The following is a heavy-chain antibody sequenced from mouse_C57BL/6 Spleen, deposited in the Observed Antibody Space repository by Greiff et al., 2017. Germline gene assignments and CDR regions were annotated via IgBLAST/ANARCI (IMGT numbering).Heavy chain of an antibody. CDR3: ARCRVYDYYAMDY. CDR1: GFTFSDSG. V-gene: IGHV5-17*01. J-gene: IGHJ4*01. Sequence: EVQGVESGGGLVKPGGSLKLSCAAPGFTFSDSGMHWVRQAPEKGLEWVAYISSGSSTIYYADTVKGRFTISRAHAKNTLFLQMTSLRSEDTAMYYCARCRVYDYYAMDYGGQGTSVTVSS. CDR2: ISSGSSTI. D-gene: IGHD2-3*01.